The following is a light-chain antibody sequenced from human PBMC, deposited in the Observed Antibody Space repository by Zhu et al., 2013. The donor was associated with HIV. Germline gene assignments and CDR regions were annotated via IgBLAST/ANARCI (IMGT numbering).Light chain of an antibody. CDR1: EDIRDD. Sequence: DIQMTQSPSSLSAFVGDRVSITCRANEDIRDDLVWFRQKPGRAPERLIYAASSLQTGVPVRFSANASGTDFILTVASLQPEDSATYYCLQHRSFPRTFAKGPRWRS. CDR3: LQHRSFPRT. J-gene: IGKJ1*01. CDR2: AAS. V-gene: IGKV1-17*01.